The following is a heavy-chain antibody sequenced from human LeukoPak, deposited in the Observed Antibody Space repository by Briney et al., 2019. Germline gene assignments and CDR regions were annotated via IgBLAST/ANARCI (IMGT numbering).Heavy chain of an antibody. CDR3: ARERQGGLDY. V-gene: IGHV4-59*01. Sequence: SETLSLTCTVSGGSISSYYWSWIRQPPGKGLEWIGYIYYSGSTNYNPSLKSRVTISVDTSKNQFSLKLSSVTAADTAVYYCARERQGGLDYWGQGTLVTVSS. J-gene: IGHJ4*02. CDR1: GGSISSYY. D-gene: IGHD1-26*01. CDR2: IYYSGST.